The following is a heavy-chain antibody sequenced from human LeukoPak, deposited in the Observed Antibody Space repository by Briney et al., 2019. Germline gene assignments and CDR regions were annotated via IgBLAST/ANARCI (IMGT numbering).Heavy chain of an antibody. CDR3: ARGYGRDY. V-gene: IGHV1-18*01. Sequence: ASVKVSCKASGYAFSRYGINWVRQAPGQGLEWVGGISAYNGNANYAQNLQGRVTMTTDTSSSTAYMELRSLRSDDTAVYYCARGYGRDYWGQGTLVTVSS. CDR2: ISAYNGNA. CDR1: GYAFSRYG. J-gene: IGHJ4*02. D-gene: IGHD2-15*01.